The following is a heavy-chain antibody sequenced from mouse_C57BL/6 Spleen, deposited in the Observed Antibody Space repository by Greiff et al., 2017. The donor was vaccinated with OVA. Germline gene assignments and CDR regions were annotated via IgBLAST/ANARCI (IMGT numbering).Heavy chain of an antibody. CDR3: ARVGIYAMDY. CDR1: GFTFSSYT. V-gene: IGHV5-9*01. Sequence: EVKLVESGGGLVKPGGSLKLSCAASGFTFSSYTMSWVRQTPEKRLEWVATISGGGGNTYYPDSVKGRFTISRDNAKNTLYLQMSSLRSEDTDLYYCARVGIYAMDYWGQGTSVTVSS. CDR2: ISGGGGNT. J-gene: IGHJ4*01.